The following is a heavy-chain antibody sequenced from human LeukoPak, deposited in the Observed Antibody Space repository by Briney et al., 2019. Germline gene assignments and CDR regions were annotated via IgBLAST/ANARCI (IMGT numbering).Heavy chain of an antibody. CDR1: GGSISSYY. CDR2: IFYTGSS. CDR3: ARDFFRSVISTQPHAFDI. J-gene: IGHJ3*02. D-gene: IGHD2-2*01. V-gene: IGHV4-59*01. Sequence: PSETLSLTCTVSGGSISSYYWSWIRQPPGKGLEWVGHIFYTGSSNYNPSLRSRVTISLDRSKNQFSLRLTSVTAADTAVYYCARDFFRSVISTQPHAFDIWGQGTMVTVSS.